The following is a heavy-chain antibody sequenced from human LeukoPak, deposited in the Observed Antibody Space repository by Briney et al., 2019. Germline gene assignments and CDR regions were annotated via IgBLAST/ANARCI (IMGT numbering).Heavy chain of an antibody. V-gene: IGHV4-34*01. D-gene: IGHD3-22*01. J-gene: IGHJ5*02. CDR3: ARGPYYYDSIRRFDP. Sequence: SETLSLTCAVYGGSFSGYYWSWIRQPPGKGPEWIGEINHSGSTNYNPSLKSRVTISVDTSKNQFSLKLSSVTAADTAVYYCARGPYYYDSIRRFDPWGQGTLVTVSS. CDR2: INHSGST. CDR1: GGSFSGYY.